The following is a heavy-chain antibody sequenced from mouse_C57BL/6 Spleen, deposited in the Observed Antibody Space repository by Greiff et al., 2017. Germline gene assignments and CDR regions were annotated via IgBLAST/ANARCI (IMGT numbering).Heavy chain of an antibody. D-gene: IGHD1-1*01. CDR2: IDPSDSYT. CDR1: GYTFTSYW. Sequence: QVQLQQPGAELVKPGASVKLSCKASGYTFTSYWMQWVKQRPGQGLEWIGEIDPSDSYTNYNQKFKGKATLTVDTSSSTAYMQLSSLTSEDSAVYYCARWGGSSYPYYAMDYWGQGTSVTVSS. J-gene: IGHJ4*01. CDR3: ARWGGSSYPYYAMDY. V-gene: IGHV1-50*01.